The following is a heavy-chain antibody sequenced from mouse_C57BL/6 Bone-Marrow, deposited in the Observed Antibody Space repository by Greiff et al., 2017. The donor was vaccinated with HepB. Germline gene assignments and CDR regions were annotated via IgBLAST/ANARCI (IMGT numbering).Heavy chain of an antibody. CDR1: GYTFTSYW. CDR2: IDPNSGGT. D-gene: IGHD2-4*01. CDR3: ARDPLYYDYDVGAMDY. Sequence: QVQLKESGAELVKPGASVKLSCKASGYTFTSYWMHWVKQRPGRGLEWIGRIDPNSGGTKYNEKFKSKATLTVDKPSSTAYMQLSSLTSEDSAVYYCARDPLYYDYDVGAMDYWGQGTSVTVSS. V-gene: IGHV1-72*01. J-gene: IGHJ4*01.